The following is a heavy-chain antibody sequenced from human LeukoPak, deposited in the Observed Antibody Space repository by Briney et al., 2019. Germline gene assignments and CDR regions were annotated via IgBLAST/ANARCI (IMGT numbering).Heavy chain of an antibody. Sequence: SGGSLRLSCAASGITFSRYDMSWVRQAPGKGLEWVSSIRPSGDNTYYGDSVKGRFTISRDNAKNSLYLQMNSLRAEDTAVYYCARGSWERGYSYVGPFDYWGQGTLVTVSS. J-gene: IGHJ4*02. CDR3: ARGSWERGYSYVGPFDY. D-gene: IGHD5-18*01. CDR1: GITFSRYD. V-gene: IGHV3-23*01. CDR2: IRPSGDNT.